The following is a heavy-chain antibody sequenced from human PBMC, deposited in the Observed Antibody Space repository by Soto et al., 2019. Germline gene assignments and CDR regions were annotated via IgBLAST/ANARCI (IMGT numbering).Heavy chain of an antibody. J-gene: IGHJ6*02. D-gene: IGHD3-22*01. CDR1: GFTFSSYA. Sequence: PGGSLRLSCAASGFTFSSYAMSWGRQAPGKGLEWVSAISGSGGSTYYADSVKGRFTISRDNSKNTLYLQMNSLRAEDTAVYYCAKDLPNDSSGYYYPSGGMDVWGQGTTVTVSS. V-gene: IGHV3-23*01. CDR2: ISGSGGST. CDR3: AKDLPNDSSGYYYPSGGMDV.